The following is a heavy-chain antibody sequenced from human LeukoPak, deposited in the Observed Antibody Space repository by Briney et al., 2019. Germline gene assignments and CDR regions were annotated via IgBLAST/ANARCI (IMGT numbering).Heavy chain of an antibody. J-gene: IGHJ4*02. Sequence: GSLRLSCAASGFTFSSYAMSWVRQAPGRGLEWVSTISGSGGSTYYADSVKGRFTISRDNSKNTLYLQMNSLRAEDTAVYYCAKGSGLTGTFFDYWGQGTLVTVSS. CDR1: GFTFSSYA. CDR2: ISGSGGST. V-gene: IGHV3-23*01. D-gene: IGHD7-27*01. CDR3: AKGSGLTGTFFDY.